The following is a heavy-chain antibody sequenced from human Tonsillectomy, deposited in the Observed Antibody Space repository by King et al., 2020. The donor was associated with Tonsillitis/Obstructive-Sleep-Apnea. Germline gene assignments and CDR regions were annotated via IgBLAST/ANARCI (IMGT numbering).Heavy chain of an antibody. Sequence: QLVQSGAEVKKPGASVKVSCKASGYTFTSYGISWVRQAPGQGLEWMGWISADNGNTNYAQKLQGRVTMTTDTSTSTAYMELRSLRSDDTAVYYCARDRGGYCSGGSCYYYYYYMDVWGKGTTVTVSS. CDR2: ISADNGNT. V-gene: IGHV1-18*01. CDR3: ARDRGGYCSGGSCYYYYYYMDV. J-gene: IGHJ6*03. CDR1: GYTFTSYG. D-gene: IGHD2-15*01.